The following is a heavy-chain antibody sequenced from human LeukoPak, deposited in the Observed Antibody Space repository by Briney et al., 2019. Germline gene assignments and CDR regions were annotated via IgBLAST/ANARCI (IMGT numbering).Heavy chain of an antibody. CDR3: ARHYCSSTNCPWWFDP. D-gene: IGHD2-2*01. J-gene: IGHJ5*02. Sequence: SETLSLTCTVSGGSISSYYWSWIRQPPGKGLEWIGYIYYSGSTNYNPSLKSRVTISVDTSKNQFSLKLSSVIAADTAVYYCARHYCSSTNCPWWFDPWGQGTLVTVSS. V-gene: IGHV4-59*08. CDR1: GGSISSYY. CDR2: IYYSGST.